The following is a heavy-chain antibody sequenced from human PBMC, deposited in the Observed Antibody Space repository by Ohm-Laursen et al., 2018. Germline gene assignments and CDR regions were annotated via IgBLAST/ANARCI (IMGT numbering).Heavy chain of an antibody. D-gene: IGHD2-15*01. CDR3: AKERLPQRANALDI. J-gene: IGHJ3*02. CDR1: GFTFSSYE. CDR2: ISSSGSTI. V-gene: IGHV3-48*03. Sequence: SLRLSCSASGFTFSSYEMNWVRQAPGKGLEWVSYISSSGSTIYYADSVKGRFIISRDNAKNSLYLQMNSLRAEDTAVYYCAKERLPQRANALDIWGQGTMATVSS.